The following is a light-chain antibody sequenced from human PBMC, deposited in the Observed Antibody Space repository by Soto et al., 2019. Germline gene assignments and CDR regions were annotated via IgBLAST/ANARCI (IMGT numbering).Light chain of an antibody. J-gene: IGLJ1*01. CDR3: CSYARCSTYV. CDR1: SSDVGSYNL. Sequence: QSALTQPASVSGSPGQSITISCTGTSSDVGSYNLVSWYQQHPGKAPKLMIFEVSKRPSGLSNRFSASKSGNTASLTISGLQAEDEADYYCCSYARCSTYVFGTGTKLTVL. V-gene: IGLV2-23*02. CDR2: EVS.